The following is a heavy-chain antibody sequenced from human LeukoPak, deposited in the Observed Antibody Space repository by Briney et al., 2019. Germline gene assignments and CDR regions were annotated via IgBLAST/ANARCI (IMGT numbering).Heavy chain of an antibody. CDR1: GGTFSSYA. Sequence: ASVKVSCKASGGTFSSYAISWVRQAPGQGLEWMGGIIPIFGTANYAQKFQGRVTITADESTSTAYMELSGLRSEDTAVYYCARADYYGSGSYRTLDYYYYGMDVWGQGTTVTVSS. V-gene: IGHV1-69*13. J-gene: IGHJ6*02. CDR3: ARADYYGSGSYRTLDYYYYGMDV. CDR2: IIPIFGTA. D-gene: IGHD3-10*01.